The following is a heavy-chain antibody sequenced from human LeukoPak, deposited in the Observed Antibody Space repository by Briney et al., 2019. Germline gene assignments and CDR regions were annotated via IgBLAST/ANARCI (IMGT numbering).Heavy chain of an antibody. Sequence: GGSLRLSCAATGFTFSNYNMNWVRQAPGKGLEWVSSISSSNNYIYYADSVKGRFTISRDNAKNSLYLQMNSLRAEDTAVYYCARRSPNYYFDYWGQGTPVTVSS. CDR2: ISSSNNYI. CDR3: ARRSPNYYFDY. V-gene: IGHV3-21*01. J-gene: IGHJ4*02. CDR1: GFTFSNYN.